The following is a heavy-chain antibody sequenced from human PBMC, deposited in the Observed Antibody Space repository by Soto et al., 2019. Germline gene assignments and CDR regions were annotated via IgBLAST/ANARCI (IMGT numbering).Heavy chain of an antibody. CDR2: INPSGGST. CDR3: AGPSGAHYYYYGMDV. D-gene: IGHD2-15*01. CDR1: GYTFTSYY. V-gene: IGHV1-46*01. Sequence: GASVKVSCKAPGYTFTSYYMHWVRQAPGQGLEWMGIINPSGGSTSYAQKFQGRVTMTRDTSTSTVYMELSSLRSEDTAVYYCAGPSGAHYYYYGMDVWGQGTTVTVSS. J-gene: IGHJ6*02.